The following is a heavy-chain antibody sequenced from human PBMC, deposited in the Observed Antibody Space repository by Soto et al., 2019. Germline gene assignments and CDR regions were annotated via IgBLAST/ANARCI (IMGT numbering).Heavy chain of an antibody. Sequence: QVQLQESGPGLVKPSQTLSLTCTVSGGSISSGDYYWSWIRQPPGKGLEWIGYIYYSGSTYYNPSLKSRVTISVDTSKNQFSLKLSSVTAADTAVYYCARVREDYYYSSGYYYVDYWGQGTLVTVSS. CDR1: GGSISSGDYY. D-gene: IGHD3-22*01. J-gene: IGHJ4*02. CDR2: IYYSGST. V-gene: IGHV4-30-4*01. CDR3: ARVREDYYYSSGYYYVDY.